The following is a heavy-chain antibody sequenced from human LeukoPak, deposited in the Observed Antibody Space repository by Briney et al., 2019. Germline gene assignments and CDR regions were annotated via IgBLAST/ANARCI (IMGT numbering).Heavy chain of an antibody. CDR3: ARVEGGYYYDSSGYYFDY. V-gene: IGHV1-18*01. J-gene: IGHJ4*02. Sequence: ASVKVSCKASGYTFTSYGISWVRQAPGQGLEWMGWISAYNGNTNYAQKLQGRVTMTTDTSTSTAYMELRSLRSDDTAVYYCARVEGGYYYDSSGYYFDYWGQGTLVTVSS. D-gene: IGHD3-22*01. CDR1: GYTFTSYG. CDR2: ISAYNGNT.